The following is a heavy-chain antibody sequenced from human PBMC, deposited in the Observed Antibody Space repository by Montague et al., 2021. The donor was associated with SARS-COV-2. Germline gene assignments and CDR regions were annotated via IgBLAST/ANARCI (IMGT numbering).Heavy chain of an antibody. CDR3: AKDDDYTSSCHY. Sequence: SLRLSCAVSGFRSTSNWMTWVRQAPGKGLEWVAHIKQDGSEKNYADSVKGRFTISRDNAKNSIFLQMNDLRAEDSAIYYCAKDDDYTSSCHYWGQGTLVTVSS. J-gene: IGHJ4*02. CDR1: GFRSTSNW. D-gene: IGHD6-13*01. CDR2: IKQDGSEK. V-gene: IGHV3-7*01.